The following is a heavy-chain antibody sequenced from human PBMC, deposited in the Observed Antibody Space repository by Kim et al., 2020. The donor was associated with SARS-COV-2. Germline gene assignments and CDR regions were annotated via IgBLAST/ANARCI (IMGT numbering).Heavy chain of an antibody. V-gene: IGHV3-21*01. CDR1: GFTFSSYS. J-gene: IGHJ4*02. D-gene: IGHD3-22*01. CDR2: ISSSSSYI. Sequence: GGSLRLSCAASGFTFSSYSMNWVRQAPGKGLEWVSSISSSSSYIYYADSVKGRFTISRDNAKNSLYLQMNSLRAEDTAVYYCARGGSMIVVVITHYDYWGQGTLVTVSS. CDR3: ARGGSMIVVVITHYDY.